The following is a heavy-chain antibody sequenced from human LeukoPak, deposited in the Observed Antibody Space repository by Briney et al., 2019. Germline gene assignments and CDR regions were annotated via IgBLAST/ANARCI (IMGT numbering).Heavy chain of an antibody. CDR3: VTRYSSGWYDY. CDR1: GFTFSKYA. J-gene: IGHJ4*02. Sequence: GGSLRLSCSASGFTFSKYAMYRVRQAPGKGLEYVSVITSNGGSTYYADSVKGRLTISRDNSKNTLYLQMSSLRAEDTAVYYCVTRYSSGWYDYWGQGTLVTVSS. D-gene: IGHD6-19*01. CDR2: ITSNGGST. V-gene: IGHV3-64D*09.